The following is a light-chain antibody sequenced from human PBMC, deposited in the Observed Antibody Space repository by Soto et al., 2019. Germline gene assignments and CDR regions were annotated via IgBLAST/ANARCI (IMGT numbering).Light chain of an antibody. J-gene: IGKJ4*01. CDR2: AAS. CDR1: QDIRNG. Sequence: DLPMTQSPSSLSASVGAIVTVTCRASQDIRNGVGWYQQKPGKVPKRLIYAASSLRGGAPSRFSGSGSGTEFTITISSMQPEDCATSYCVQHHSFPITFGGVTKVEIK. V-gene: IGKV1-17*01. CDR3: VQHHSFPIT.